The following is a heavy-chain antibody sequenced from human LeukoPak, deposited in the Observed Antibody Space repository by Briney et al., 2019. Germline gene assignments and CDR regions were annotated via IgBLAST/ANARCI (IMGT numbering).Heavy chain of an antibody. V-gene: IGHV3-53*01. CDR2: ISNDGVT. CDR1: DFPVSDNY. D-gene: IGHD3-10*01. CDR3: GGSGSYYTPSYY. J-gene: IGHJ4*02. Sequence: PGGSLRLSCATSDFPVSDNYMSWVRQAPGRGLEWVSVISNDGVTDYADSVKGRFTISRDDSNDTVFLQMSSLRPEDTAVHYCGGSGSYYTPSYYWGQGNLVTVSS.